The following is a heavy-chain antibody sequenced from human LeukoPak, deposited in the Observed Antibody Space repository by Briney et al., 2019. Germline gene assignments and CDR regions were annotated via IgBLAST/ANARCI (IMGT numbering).Heavy chain of an antibody. CDR3: ARDPPYYYDSSGPRIDYYGMDV. J-gene: IGHJ6*02. Sequence: GASVKVSCKASGYTFTSYGISWVRQAPGQGLEWMGWISAYNGNTNYAQKLQGRVTMTTDTSTSTAYMELRSLRSDDTAVYYCARDPPYYYDSSGPRIDYYGMDVWGQGTTVTVSS. CDR1: GYTFTSYG. V-gene: IGHV1-18*01. CDR2: ISAYNGNT. D-gene: IGHD3-22*01.